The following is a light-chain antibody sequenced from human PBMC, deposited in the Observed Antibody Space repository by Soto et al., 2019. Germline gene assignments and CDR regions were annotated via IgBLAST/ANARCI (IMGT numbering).Light chain of an antibody. CDR2: DAS. V-gene: IGKV1-5*01. CDR1: QSISSW. Sequence: DIPMTQSPATLSASVGDRVTIPCRASQSISSWLAWYQQKPGKAPKLLIYDASSLESGVPSRFSGSGSGTEFTLTISNLQPDDFATYYCQQYDNYPLTFGGGTKVDI. J-gene: IGKJ4*01. CDR3: QQYDNYPLT.